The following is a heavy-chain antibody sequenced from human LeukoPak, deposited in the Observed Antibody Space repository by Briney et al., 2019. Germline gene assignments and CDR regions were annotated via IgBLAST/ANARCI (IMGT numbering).Heavy chain of an antibody. CDR2: IRYDGSNK. V-gene: IGHV3-30*02. Sequence: GGSLRLSCAASGFTFSSYGMHWVRQAPGKGLEWVAFIRYDGSNKYYADSVKGRFTTSRDNSKNTLYLQMNSLRAEDTAVYYCAKWASSSSGLDYWGQGTLVTVSS. CDR1: GFTFSSYG. D-gene: IGHD6-6*01. J-gene: IGHJ4*02. CDR3: AKWASSSSGLDY.